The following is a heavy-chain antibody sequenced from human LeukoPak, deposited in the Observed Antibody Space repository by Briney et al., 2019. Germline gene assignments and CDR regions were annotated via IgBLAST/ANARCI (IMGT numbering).Heavy chain of an antibody. V-gene: IGHV3-15*07. Sequence: PGGSLRLSCGAFGFTFSGAWMHWVRQAPGKGLEWVGRIKNQGSGATVDYAAPVTGRFSISRDDSKNTLYLQMNSLKTEDTAVYYCTTATGSGSYYMGFDYWGQGTLVTVSS. CDR1: GFTFSGAW. CDR3: TTATGSGSYYMGFDY. CDR2: IKNQGSGATV. D-gene: IGHD3-10*01. J-gene: IGHJ4*02.